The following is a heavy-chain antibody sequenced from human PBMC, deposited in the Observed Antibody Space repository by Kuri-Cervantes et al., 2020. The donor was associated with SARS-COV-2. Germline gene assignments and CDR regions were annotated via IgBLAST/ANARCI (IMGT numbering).Heavy chain of an antibody. CDR2: LWEDGSNE. CDR1: GFTFSTFG. CDR3: ARAVYNSGFFDF. D-gene: IGHD2-8*01. V-gene: IGHV3-33*08. Sequence: GGSLRLSCAASGFTFSTFGMHWVRQAPGKGPEWVAGLWEDGSNEKYADSVKGRFSISRGNSKKMLYLQMNSLRDEDTAVYYCARAVYNSGFFDFWGQGTLVTVSS. J-gene: IGHJ4*02.